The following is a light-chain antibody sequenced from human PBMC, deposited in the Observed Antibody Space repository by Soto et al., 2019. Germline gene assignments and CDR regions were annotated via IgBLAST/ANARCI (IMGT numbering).Light chain of an antibody. CDR1: QSISIW. Sequence: DIHMTQSPSTLSASVGDRVTITCRASQSISIWSAWYQQKPGRAPNLLSYGTSSLESGVPSRFSDSGSGTEFTLAISSLQPDDFATYYCQHYNDYSWTFGQGTKVEIK. CDR3: QHYNDYSWT. V-gene: IGKV1-5*03. CDR2: GTS. J-gene: IGKJ1*01.